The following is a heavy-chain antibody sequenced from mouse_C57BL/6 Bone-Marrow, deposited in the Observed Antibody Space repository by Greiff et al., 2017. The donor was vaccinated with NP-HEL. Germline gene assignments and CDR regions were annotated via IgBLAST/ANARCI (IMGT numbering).Heavy chain of an antibody. CDR2: IDPANGNT. CDR1: GFNIKNTY. CDR3: ARGVITTVVATDFDY. D-gene: IGHD1-1*01. J-gene: IGHJ2*01. Sequence: VQLQQSVAELVRPGASVKLSCTASGFNIKNTYMHWVKQRPEQGLEWIGRIDPANGNTKYAPKFQGKATITADTSSNTAYLQLSSLTSEDTAIYYCARGVITTVVATDFDYWGQGTTLTVSS. V-gene: IGHV14-3*01.